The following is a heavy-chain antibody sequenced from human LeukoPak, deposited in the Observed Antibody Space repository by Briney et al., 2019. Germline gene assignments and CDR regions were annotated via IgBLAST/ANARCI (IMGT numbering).Heavy chain of an antibody. CDR1: GGSISSHY. V-gene: IGHV4-59*08. CDR2: ISYSGST. Sequence: SETLSLTCTVSGGSISSHYWNWIRQPPGKGLEWIGHISYSGSTNYNPSLKSRVTISVDTSKSHYSLKLSSVTAADTAVYYCARLSDRILGSYYFDYWGQGTLVTVSS. J-gene: IGHJ4*02. D-gene: IGHD3-9*01. CDR3: ARLSDRILGSYYFDY.